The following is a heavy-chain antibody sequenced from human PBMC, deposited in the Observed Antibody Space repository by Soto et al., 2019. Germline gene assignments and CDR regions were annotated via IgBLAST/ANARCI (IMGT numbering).Heavy chain of an antibody. D-gene: IGHD3-9*01. Sequence: EVQLLESGGGLVQPGGSLRLSCAASGFTFSSYAMSWVRQAPGKGLEWVSAISGSGGSTYYADSVKGRFTISRDNSKNTLYLQMNSLRAEDTAVYYCAKIRSILTGYYNHYYGMDVWGQGTTVTVSS. CDR1: GFTFSSYA. CDR3: AKIRSILTGYYNHYYGMDV. CDR2: ISGSGGST. J-gene: IGHJ6*02. V-gene: IGHV3-23*01.